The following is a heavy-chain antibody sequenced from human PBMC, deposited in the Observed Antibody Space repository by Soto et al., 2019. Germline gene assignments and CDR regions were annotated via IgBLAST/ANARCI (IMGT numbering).Heavy chain of an antibody. CDR1: GFSLSPSGVA. V-gene: IGHV2-5*02. CDR2: IYWDDDQ. CDR3: ARPYDHVWAFRY. Sequence: ITLKESGPTLVKPTQTLTLTCTFSGFSLSPSGVAVGWIRQPPGKALEWLALIYWDDDQRYSPSLKSRLTIAKDTSKNQVVLTMTNMAPVDTATYYCARPYDHVWAFRYWGQGTLVTVSS. D-gene: IGHD3-16*01. J-gene: IGHJ4*02.